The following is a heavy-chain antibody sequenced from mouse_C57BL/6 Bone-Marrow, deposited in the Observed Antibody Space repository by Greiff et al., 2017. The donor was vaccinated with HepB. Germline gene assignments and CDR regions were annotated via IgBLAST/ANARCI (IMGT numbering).Heavy chain of an antibody. Sequence: LVESGAELVRPGASVKLSCKASGYTFTDYEMHCVKQTPVNGLEWIGAIDPETCGTAYNQKFKGKATLTADKSSSTAYMELRSLTSEDSAVYYCTRVTWGYVDVWGTGTTVTVSA. CDR1: GYTFTDYE. J-gene: IGHJ1*03. D-gene: IGHD2-12*01. CDR3: TRVTWGYVDV. V-gene: IGHV1-23*01. CDR2: IDPETCGT.